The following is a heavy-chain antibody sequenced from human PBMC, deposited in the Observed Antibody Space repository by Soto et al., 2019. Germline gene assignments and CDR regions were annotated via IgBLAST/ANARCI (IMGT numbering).Heavy chain of an antibody. Sequence: QVQLVQSGAEVKKPGSSVKVSCKASGGTFSSYAISWVRQAPGQGLEWMGGNIPIFGTANYAQKFQGRVTITADESTSKANIELSSLRSEDTAVYYCARVEAAAGTGYYYYGMAVWGQGTTVTVSS. CDR1: GGTFSSYA. J-gene: IGHJ6*02. CDR2: NIPIFGTA. CDR3: ARVEAAAGTGYYYYGMAV. D-gene: IGHD6-13*01. V-gene: IGHV1-69*01.